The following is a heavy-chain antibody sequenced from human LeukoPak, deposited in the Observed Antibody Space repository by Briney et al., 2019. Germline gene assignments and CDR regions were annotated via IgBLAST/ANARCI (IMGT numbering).Heavy chain of an antibody. V-gene: IGHV1-69*06. CDR3: ASGVDIVAPYDY. D-gene: IGHD5-12*01. CDR2: IIPIFGTA. CDR1: GGTFSSYA. Sequence: GASVKVSCKASGGTFSSYAISWVRQAPGQGLEWMGGIIPIFGTANYAQKFQGRVTITADKSTSPAYMELSSLRSEDTAVYYCASGVDIVAPYDYWGQGTLVTVSS. J-gene: IGHJ4*02.